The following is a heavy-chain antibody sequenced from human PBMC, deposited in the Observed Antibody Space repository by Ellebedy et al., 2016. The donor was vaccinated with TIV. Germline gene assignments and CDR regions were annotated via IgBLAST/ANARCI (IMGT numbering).Heavy chain of an antibody. CDR3: ARHPRDILTGQTNWFDP. D-gene: IGHD3-9*01. CDR1: GGSISSSSYY. V-gene: IGHV4-39*01. J-gene: IGHJ5*02. Sequence: SETLSLTXTVSGGSISSSSYYWGWIRQPPGKGLEWIGSIYYSGSIYYNPSLKSRVTISVDTSKNQFSLKLSSVTAADTAVYYCARHPRDILTGQTNWFDPWGQGTLVTVSS. CDR2: IYYSGSI.